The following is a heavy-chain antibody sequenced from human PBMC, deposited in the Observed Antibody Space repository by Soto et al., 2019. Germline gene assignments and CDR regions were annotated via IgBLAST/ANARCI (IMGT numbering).Heavy chain of an antibody. J-gene: IGHJ6*02. CDR1: GGSISSSSYY. CDR3: ARRGELAIAAAGTGYYYGMDV. D-gene: IGHD6-13*01. V-gene: IGHV4-39*01. CDR2: IYYSGST. Sequence: PSETLSLTCTVSGGSISSSSYYWGWIRQPPGKGLEWIGSIYYSGSTYYNPSLKSRVTISVDTSKNQFSLKLSSVTAADTAVYYCARRGELAIAAAGTGYYYGMDVWGQGTTVTVSS.